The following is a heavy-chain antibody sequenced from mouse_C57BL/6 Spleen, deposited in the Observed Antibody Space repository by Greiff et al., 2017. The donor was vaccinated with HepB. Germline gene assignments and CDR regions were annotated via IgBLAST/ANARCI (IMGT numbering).Heavy chain of an antibody. CDR2: INPGSGGT. V-gene: IGHV1-54*01. Sequence: VQLQQSGAELVRPGTSVKVSCKASGYAFTNYLIEWVKQRPGQGLEWIGVINPGSGGTNYNEKFKGKATMTAAKSSSTAYMQLSSLTSEDSAVSFCARRDYGSGFAYWGQGTLVTVSA. J-gene: IGHJ3*01. CDR3: ARRDYGSGFAY. CDR1: GYAFTNYL. D-gene: IGHD1-1*01.